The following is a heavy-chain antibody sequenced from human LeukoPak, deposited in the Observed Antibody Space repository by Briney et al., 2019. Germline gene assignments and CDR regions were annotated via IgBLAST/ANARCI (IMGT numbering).Heavy chain of an antibody. V-gene: IGHV4-59*01. D-gene: IGHD5-12*01. J-gene: IGHJ4*02. CDR2: IYYSGST. CDR3: ARVAVATGGVDY. Sequence: SETLSLTCTVSGGSISSYYWSWIRQPPGKGLEWIGYIYYSGSTNYNPSLKSRVTISVDTSKNQFSLKLSSVTAADTAVYYCARVAVATGGVDYWGQGTLVTVSS. CDR1: GGSISSYY.